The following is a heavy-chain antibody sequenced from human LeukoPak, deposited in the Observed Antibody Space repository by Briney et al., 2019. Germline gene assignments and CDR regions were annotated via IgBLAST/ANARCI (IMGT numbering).Heavy chain of an antibody. Sequence: GGSLRLSCAASGFTFSSYAMSWVRQAPGKGLEWVSAISGSGGSTYYADSVKGRFTISRDNSKNTLYLQMNSLRAEDTAVYYCARSTVATPYYFDYWGQGTLVTVSS. CDR1: GFTFSSYA. CDR2: ISGSGGST. J-gene: IGHJ4*02. D-gene: IGHD4-23*01. CDR3: ARSTVATPYYFDY. V-gene: IGHV3-23*01.